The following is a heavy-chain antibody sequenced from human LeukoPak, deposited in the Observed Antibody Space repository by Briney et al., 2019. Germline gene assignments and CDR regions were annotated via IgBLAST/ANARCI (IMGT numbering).Heavy chain of an antibody. V-gene: IGHV1-2*02. D-gene: IGHD1-26*01. CDR3: ARSIIVGATPWAFDI. CDR1: GYTFSGYY. CDR2: INPNSGGT. Sequence: GASVKVSCKASGYTFSGYYMHWVRQTPGQGLEWMGWINPNSGGTNYAQKFQGRVTMTRDTSISTAYMELSRLRSDDTAVYYCARSIIVGATPWAFDIWGQGTMVTVSS. J-gene: IGHJ3*02.